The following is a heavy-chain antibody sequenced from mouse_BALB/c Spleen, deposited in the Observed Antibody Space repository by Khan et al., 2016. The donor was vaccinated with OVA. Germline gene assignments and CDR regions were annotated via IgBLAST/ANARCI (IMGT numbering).Heavy chain of an antibody. CDR2: IRYDGDS. D-gene: IGHD3-1*01. CDR3: ARGGSSGPAWFTY. J-gene: IGHJ3*01. CDR1: GYSIISGYF. Sequence: EVQLQESGPGLVKPSQSLSLTCSVTGYSIISGYFWNWIRQFPGNKLEWMGYIRYDGDSNYNPSLKNRISITRDTSKNLFCLKLKSVTPEDTATYYCARGGSSGPAWFTYWGQGTLVTVSA. V-gene: IGHV3-6*02.